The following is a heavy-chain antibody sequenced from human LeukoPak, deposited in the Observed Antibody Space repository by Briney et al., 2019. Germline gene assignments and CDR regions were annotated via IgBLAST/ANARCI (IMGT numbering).Heavy chain of an antibody. CDR2: ISGHTGRA. D-gene: IGHD3-10*01. CDR1: GYTFTSYG. Sequence: GASVKVSCKASGYTFTSYGISWVRQAPGQGLEWMVWISGHTGRATYTQKFQDRLTMTSDVPTTTAYMELTGLRFSDTAVYFCAKDLYSSLSGSEVFDIWGQGTRVTV. V-gene: IGHV1-18*01. J-gene: IGHJ3*02. CDR3: AKDLYSSLSGSEVFDI.